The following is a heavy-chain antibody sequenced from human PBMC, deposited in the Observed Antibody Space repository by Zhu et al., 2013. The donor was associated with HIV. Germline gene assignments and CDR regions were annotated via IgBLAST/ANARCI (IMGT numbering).Heavy chain of an antibody. J-gene: IGHJ4*02. CDR2: ITPSLDTT. D-gene: IGHD3-22*01. V-gene: IGHV1-69*06. Sequence: QVRLVQSGTEVKKPGSSVKVSCKLSGGSFSNYAFSWVRQAPGQGLEWMGGITPSLDTTNYAQKFQDRVTISADKSSTTVYMDLSRLGSDDTAVYYCAKVQYYYEGSGPNDYWGQGTLVTVSS. CDR3: AKVQYYYEGSGPNDY. CDR1: GGSFSNYA.